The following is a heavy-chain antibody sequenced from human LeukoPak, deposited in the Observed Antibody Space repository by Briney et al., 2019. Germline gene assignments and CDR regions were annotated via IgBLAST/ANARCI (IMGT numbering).Heavy chain of an antibody. J-gene: IGHJ3*02. V-gene: IGHV3-9*01. CDR1: GFTFDDYA. Sequence: GGSLRLSSAASGFTFDDYAMHWVRQAPGRGLEWVSGISWNSGSIGYADSVKGRFTISRDNAKNSLYLQMNSLRAEDTALYYCAKGYRPYYYDSSGYYSYAFDIWGQGTMVTVSS. CDR3: AKGYRPYYYDSSGYYSYAFDI. D-gene: IGHD3-22*01. CDR2: ISWNSGSI.